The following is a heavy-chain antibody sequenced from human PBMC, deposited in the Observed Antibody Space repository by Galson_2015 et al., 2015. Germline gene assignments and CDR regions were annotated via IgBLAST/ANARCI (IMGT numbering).Heavy chain of an antibody. CDR2: ISSRSSTI. Sequence: SLRLSCAASGFTFSSYCMNWVRQAPGKGLEWVSYISSRSSTIYYDDSVKGRFTISRDNAKNSLYLQLNSLRDEDTAVYYCARDHCSSSSCRQGFYYYYGMDVWGQGTTVTVSS. CDR1: GFTFSSYC. D-gene: IGHD2-2*01. J-gene: IGHJ6*02. V-gene: IGHV3-48*02. CDR3: ARDHCSSSSCRQGFYYYYGMDV.